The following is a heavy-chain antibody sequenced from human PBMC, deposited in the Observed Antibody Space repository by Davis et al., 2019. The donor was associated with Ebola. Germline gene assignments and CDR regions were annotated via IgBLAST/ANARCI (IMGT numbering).Heavy chain of an antibody. CDR1: GYAFTGYY. D-gene: IGHD2-2*01. Sequence: ASVKVSCKASGYAFTGYYMHWVRQAPGQGLEWMGWINPNSGGTNYAQKFQGRITMTRDTSISTAYMELSRVRSDDTAVYYCARVFTSSDIVVPADAIYAAFDIWGQGKMVTVSS. V-gene: IGHV1-2*02. J-gene: IGHJ3*02. CDR3: ARVFTSSDIVVPADAIYAAFDI. CDR2: INPNSGGT.